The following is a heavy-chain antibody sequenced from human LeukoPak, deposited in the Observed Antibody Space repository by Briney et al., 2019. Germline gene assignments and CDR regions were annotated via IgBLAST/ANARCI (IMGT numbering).Heavy chain of an antibody. Sequence: PGGSLRLSCAASGFTFSDYYMSWIRQAPGKGLEWVSYISSSGSTIYYADSVKGRFTISRDNAKNSLYLQMNSLRAEDTAVYYCARVIGTYYYYYMDVWGKGTTVTVSS. CDR1: GFTFSDYY. V-gene: IGHV3-11*04. D-gene: IGHD2/OR15-2a*01. J-gene: IGHJ6*03. CDR3: ARVIGTYYYYYMDV. CDR2: ISSSGSTI.